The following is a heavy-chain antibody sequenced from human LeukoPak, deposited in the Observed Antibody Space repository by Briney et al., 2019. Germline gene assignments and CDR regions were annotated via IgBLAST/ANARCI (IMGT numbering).Heavy chain of an antibody. D-gene: IGHD3-10*01. V-gene: IGHV4-30-2*01. CDR1: GGSLSSGGYY. CDR3: ARAGQNRNYYGSGSYYY. J-gene: IGHJ4*02. CDR2: IYHSGST. Sequence: SETLSLTCTVSGGSLSSGGYYWSWIRQPPGKGLEWIGYIYHSGSTYYNPSLKSRVTISVDRSKNQFSLKLNSLTAADTAVYYCARAGQNRNYYGSGSYYYWGQGTLVTVSS.